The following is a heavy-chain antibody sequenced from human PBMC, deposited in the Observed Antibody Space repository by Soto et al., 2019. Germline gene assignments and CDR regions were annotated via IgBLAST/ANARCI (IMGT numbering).Heavy chain of an antibody. V-gene: IGHV4-39*02. CDR2: IYYSGST. CDR3: ARRGTSSWYDS. J-gene: IGHJ5*01. CDR1: GDSINSRYYF. Sequence: LSLTCAVSGDSINSRYYFWDWIRQPPGKGLDWVGSIYYSGSTHYNPSLESRVTISIDTSKNHFSLELSSVTAADTAVYYCARRGTSSWYDSWGQGTLVTVSS. D-gene: IGHD2-2*01.